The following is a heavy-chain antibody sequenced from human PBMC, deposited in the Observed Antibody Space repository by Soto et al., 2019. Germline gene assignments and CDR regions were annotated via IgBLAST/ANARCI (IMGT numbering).Heavy chain of an antibody. D-gene: IGHD3-3*01. CDR1: GYTFTGYY. CDR2: INPNSGGT. J-gene: IGHJ6*03. V-gene: IGHV1-2*02. CDR3: ARSYDFRHRSTYGYYMDV. Sequence: ASVKVSCKASGYTFTGYYMHWVRQAPGQGLEWMGWINPNSGGTNYNPSLKSRVTISVDTSKNQFSLKLSSVTAADTAVYYCARSYDFRHRSTYGYYMDVWGKGTTVTVSS.